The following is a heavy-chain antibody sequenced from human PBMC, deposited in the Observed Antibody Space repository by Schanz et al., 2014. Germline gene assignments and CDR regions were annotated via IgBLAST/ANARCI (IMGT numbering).Heavy chain of an antibody. J-gene: IGHJ4*02. Sequence: EEQLVESGGGLVQPGGSLRLSCAASGFSFSTYCMSWVRQAPGKGLEWVANIKRDGSEKNYLDSVKGRFTISRDNAKNSLYLQMNSLRVEDTAVYYCAASSGWHPSTDYWGQGTLVTVSS. D-gene: IGHD6-19*01. V-gene: IGHV3-7*05. CDR1: GFSFSTYC. CDR2: IKRDGSEK. CDR3: AASSGWHPSTDY.